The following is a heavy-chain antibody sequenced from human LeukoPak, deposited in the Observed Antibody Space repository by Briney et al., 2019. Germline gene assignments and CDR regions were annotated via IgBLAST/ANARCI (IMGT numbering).Heavy chain of an antibody. V-gene: IGHV3-23*01. CDR2: ISGPGHTT. CDR1: GFTFSTYA. D-gene: IGHD2-15*01. CDR3: ARPASCSGDTCYRIDY. Sequence: LPGGSLRLSCVASGFTFSTYAMRWVRQAPGKGLEWVSAISGPGHTTYYADSVKGRFTISRDNSKGTLYLQMNSLRVEDTALYYCARPASCSGDTCYRIDYWGQGTVVTVSS. J-gene: IGHJ4*02.